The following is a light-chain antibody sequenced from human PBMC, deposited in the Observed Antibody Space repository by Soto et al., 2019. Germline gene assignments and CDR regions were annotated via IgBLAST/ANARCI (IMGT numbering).Light chain of an antibody. CDR3: SSYTGSGTLV. Sequence: QSALTQPASVSGSPGQSITISCTGTSSDVGGYNYVSWYQQHPGKAPKLMIYEVRNRPSGVSNRFSGSRSGITASLTISGLQAEDEADYYCSSYTGSGTLVFGGGTQLTVL. J-gene: IGLJ3*02. CDR2: EVR. CDR1: SSDVGGYNY. V-gene: IGLV2-14*01.